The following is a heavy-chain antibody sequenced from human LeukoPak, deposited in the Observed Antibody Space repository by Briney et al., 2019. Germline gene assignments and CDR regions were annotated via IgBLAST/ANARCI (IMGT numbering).Heavy chain of an antibody. V-gene: IGHV3-53*01. CDR1: GFTVRSNY. J-gene: IGHJ3*02. D-gene: IGHD1-26*01. Sequence: GGSLRLSCAASGFTVRSNYMSWVRQAPGKGLEWVSVIYSAGSTYYADSVKGRFTISRDNSKNTLYLQMNSLRAEDTAVYYCARTLSRWDDAFDIWGQGTMVTVSS. CDR2: IYSAGST. CDR3: ARTLSRWDDAFDI.